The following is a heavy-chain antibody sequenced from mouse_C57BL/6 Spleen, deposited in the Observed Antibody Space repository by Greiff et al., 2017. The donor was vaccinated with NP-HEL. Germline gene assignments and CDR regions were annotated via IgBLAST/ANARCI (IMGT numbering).Heavy chain of an antibody. Sequence: EVHLVESEGGLVQPGSSMKLSCTASGFTFSDYYMAWVRQVPEKGLEWVANINYDGSSTYYLDSLKSRFIISRDNAKNILYLQMSSLKSEDTATYYCARDDIGGFLSWYFDVWGTGTTVTVSS. CDR3: ARDDIGGFLSWYFDV. CDR1: GFTFSDYY. J-gene: IGHJ1*03. D-gene: IGHD1-1*02. CDR2: INYDGSST. V-gene: IGHV5-16*01.